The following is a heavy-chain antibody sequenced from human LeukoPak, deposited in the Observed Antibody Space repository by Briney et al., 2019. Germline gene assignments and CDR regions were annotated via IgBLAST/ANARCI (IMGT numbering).Heavy chain of an antibody. J-gene: IGHJ4*02. CDR2: ISLAGQT. CDR3: SRESGPFCPFGY. Sequence: SETLSLTCGVSGGSISGTNWWSWVRQPPEQRLEWIGEISLAGQTNYNPSLNGRVTMSLDKSSNQLSLHLTSVTAADTATYYCSRESGPFCPFGYWGQGTLVIVSS. CDR1: GGSISGTNW. V-gene: IGHV4/OR15-8*02. D-gene: IGHD1-26*01.